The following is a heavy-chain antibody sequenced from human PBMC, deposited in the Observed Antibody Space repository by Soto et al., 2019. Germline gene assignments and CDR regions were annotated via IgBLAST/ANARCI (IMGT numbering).Heavy chain of an antibody. D-gene: IGHD6-6*01. CDR3: ARTQSIAARGTFDY. Sequence: QVQLVQSGAEVKKPGSSVKVSCKASGGTFSSYAISWVRQAPGQGLEWMGGIIPIFGTANYAQKFQGRVTITAGKSTSTAYMELSSLRSEDTAVYYCARTQSIAARGTFDYWGQGTLVTVSS. CDR2: IIPIFGTA. V-gene: IGHV1-69*06. J-gene: IGHJ4*02. CDR1: GGTFSSYA.